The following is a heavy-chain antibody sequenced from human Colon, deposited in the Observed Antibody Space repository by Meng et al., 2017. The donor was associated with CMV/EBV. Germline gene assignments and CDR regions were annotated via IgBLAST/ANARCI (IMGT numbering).Heavy chain of an antibody. D-gene: IGHD3-3*01. CDR3: ARGFGRVLRFLEWFI. CDR2: ISSSSSYI. J-gene: IGHJ4*02. CDR1: GFTFNNYA. Sequence: GESLKISCSASGFTFNNYAMTWVRQAPGKGLEWVSSISSSSSYIYYADSVKGRFTISRDNAKNSLYLQMNSLRAEDTAVYYCARGFGRVLRFLEWFIGGQGTLVTVSS. V-gene: IGHV3-21*01.